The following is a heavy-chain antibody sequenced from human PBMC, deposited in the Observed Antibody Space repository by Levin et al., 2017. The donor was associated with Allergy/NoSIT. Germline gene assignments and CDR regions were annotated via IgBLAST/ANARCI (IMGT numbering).Heavy chain of an antibody. Sequence: QPGGSLRLSCAVSGFTISEYAMAWVRQAPGKGLEWVSVITGGGFNTYYGDSVKGRFTVSRDDSKDTLHLELNRLGGEDTAVYCCAKRQGGTSGFSFDVWGQGTMVTVSS. CDR2: ITGGGFNT. CDR3: AKRQGGTSGFSFDV. CDR1: GFTISEYA. D-gene: IGHD1-1*01. V-gene: IGHV3-23*01. J-gene: IGHJ3*01.